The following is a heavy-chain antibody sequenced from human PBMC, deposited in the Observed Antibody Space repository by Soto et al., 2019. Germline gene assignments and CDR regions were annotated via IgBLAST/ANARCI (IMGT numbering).Heavy chain of an antibody. CDR1: RFSFSDYG. Sequence: QVQLVESGGGVVQPGGSLTLSCAASRFSFSDYGMHWVRQPPGKGLEWVALIRNDGSATNYADSVKGRFAISRDNSKNTLYLQMNRLRAEDTAVYYCATATPSDVFDNWGQGTMVAVSS. CDR2: IRNDGSAT. V-gene: IGHV3-30*02. D-gene: IGHD1-26*01. J-gene: IGHJ3*02. CDR3: ATATPSDVFDN.